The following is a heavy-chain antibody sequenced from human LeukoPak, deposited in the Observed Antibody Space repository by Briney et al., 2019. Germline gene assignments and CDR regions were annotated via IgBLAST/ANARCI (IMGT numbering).Heavy chain of an antibody. D-gene: IGHD6-19*01. Sequence: GRSLRLSCAASGFTFSCYGMHWVRQAPGKGLEWVAFISYDGSNKYYADSVKGRFTISRDNSKNTLYLQMNSLRAEDTAVYYCAKDKGSGWYWNYFDYWGQGTLVTVSS. V-gene: IGHV3-30*18. CDR2: ISYDGSNK. CDR1: GFTFSCYG. CDR3: AKDKGSGWYWNYFDY. J-gene: IGHJ4*02.